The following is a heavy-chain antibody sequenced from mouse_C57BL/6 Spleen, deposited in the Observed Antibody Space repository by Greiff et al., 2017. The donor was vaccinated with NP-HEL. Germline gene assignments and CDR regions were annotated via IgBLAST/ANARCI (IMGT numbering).Heavy chain of an antibody. J-gene: IGHJ1*03. CDR2: LNPNYGTT. V-gene: IGHV1-39*01. D-gene: IGHD1-1*01. CDR3: ARQHYYGSIWYFDV. CDR1: GYSFTDYN. Sequence: EVQLQQSGPELVKPGASVKISCKASGYSFTDYNMNWVKQSNGKSLEWIGVLNPNYGTTSYNQKFKGKATLTVDQSSSTAYMQLNSLTSEDSAVYYCARQHYYGSIWYFDVWGTGTTVTVSS.